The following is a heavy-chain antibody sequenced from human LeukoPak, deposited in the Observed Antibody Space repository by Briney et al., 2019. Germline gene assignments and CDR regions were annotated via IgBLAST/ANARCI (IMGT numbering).Heavy chain of an antibody. CDR2: IRSKAYGGTT. CDR1: GFTFGDYA. Sequence: GGSLRLSCTASGFTFGDYAISWFRQAPGKGLEWVGFIRSKAYGGTTEYAASVKGRFTISRDDSKSIAYLQMNSLKTEDTAVYYCTRDLPSTVTYYFDYWGQGTLVTVSS. V-gene: IGHV3-49*03. D-gene: IGHD4-17*01. CDR3: TRDLPSTVTYYFDY. J-gene: IGHJ4*02.